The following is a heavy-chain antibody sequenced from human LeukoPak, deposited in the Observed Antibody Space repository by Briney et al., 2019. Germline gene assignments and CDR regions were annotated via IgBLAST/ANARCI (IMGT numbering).Heavy chain of an antibody. D-gene: IGHD6-13*01. CDR1: GYTFTSYY. CDR2: INPSGGST. CDR3: AREGIAAAGAYYYYGMDV. V-gene: IGHV1-46*01. Sequence: GASVTVSCKASGYTFTSYYMHWVRQAPGQGLEWMGIINPSGGSTSYAQKFQGRVTMTRDTSTSTVYMELSSLRSEDTAVYYCAREGIAAAGAYYYYGMDVGGQGTSVTVSS. J-gene: IGHJ6*02.